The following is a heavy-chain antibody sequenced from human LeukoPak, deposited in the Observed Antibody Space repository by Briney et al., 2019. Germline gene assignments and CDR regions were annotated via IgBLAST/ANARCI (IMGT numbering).Heavy chain of an antibody. CDR1: GYTFTAYY. CDR2: INPNSGGT. V-gene: IGHV1-2*06. CDR3: AREENCSGGSCYYY. Sequence: ASVKVSCKASGYTFTAYYIHWVRQAPGQGLEWMGRINPNSGGTHCAQNFQGRVTMTRDTSITTPYMELNKLTSDDTAVYYCAREENCSGGSCYYYWGQGTLVTVSS. J-gene: IGHJ4*02. D-gene: IGHD2-15*01.